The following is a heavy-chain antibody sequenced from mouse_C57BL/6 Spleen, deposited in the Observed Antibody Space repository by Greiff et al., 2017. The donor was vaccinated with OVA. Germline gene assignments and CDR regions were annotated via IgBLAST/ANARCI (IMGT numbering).Heavy chain of an antibody. D-gene: IGHD1-1*01. Sequence: QVQLQQPGAELVMPGASVKLSCKASGYTFTSYWMHWVKQRPGQGLEWIGEIDPSDSYTNYNQKFKGKSTLTVDKSSSTAYMQLSSLTAEDAAVYYCARGGSSYPWFAYWGQGTLVTVSA. J-gene: IGHJ3*01. V-gene: IGHV1-69*01. CDR1: GYTFTSYW. CDR2: IDPSDSYT. CDR3: ARGGSSYPWFAY.